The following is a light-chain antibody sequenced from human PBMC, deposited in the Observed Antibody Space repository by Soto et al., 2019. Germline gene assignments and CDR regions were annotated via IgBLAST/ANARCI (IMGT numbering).Light chain of an antibody. CDR2: LNSDGSH. CDR1: SGHSSYA. Sequence: QLVLTQSPSASASLGASVKLTCTLSSGHSSYAIAWHQQQPEKGPRYLMKLNSDGSHSKGDGIPDRFSGSSSGAERYLTIDSLQSEDEADYYCQTWGTGIWVFGGGTKLTVL. J-gene: IGLJ3*02. V-gene: IGLV4-69*01. CDR3: QTWGTGIWV.